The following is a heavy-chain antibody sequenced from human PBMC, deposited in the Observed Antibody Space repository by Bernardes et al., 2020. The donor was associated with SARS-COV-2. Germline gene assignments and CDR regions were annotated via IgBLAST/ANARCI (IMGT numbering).Heavy chain of an antibody. CDR2: IYYSGST. CDR1: GGSISSSRYY. CDR3: AIALGYCSSTSCYGLYGMDV. Sequence: SETLSLTCTVSGGSISSSRYYWGWLRQPPGKGLEWIVSIYYSGSTYYNPSLKSRVTISVDTSKNQFSLKLSSVTAADTAVYYCAIALGYCSSTSCYGLYGMDVWGQGTTVTVSS. V-gene: IGHV4-39*01. D-gene: IGHD2-2*01. J-gene: IGHJ6*02.